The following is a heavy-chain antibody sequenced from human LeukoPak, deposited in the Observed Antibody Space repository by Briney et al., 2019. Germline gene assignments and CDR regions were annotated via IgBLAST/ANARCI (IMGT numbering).Heavy chain of an antibody. Sequence: SETLSLTCAVYGGSFSGYYWSWIRQPPGKGLEWIGEINHSGSTNYNPSLKSRVTISVDTSKNQFSLKLSSVTAADTAVYYCARVNYYDSSGFYYYYYMDVWGKGTTVTVSS. D-gene: IGHD3-22*01. CDR3: ARVNYYDSSGFYYYYYMDV. J-gene: IGHJ6*03. CDR1: GGSFSGYY. CDR2: INHSGST. V-gene: IGHV4-34*01.